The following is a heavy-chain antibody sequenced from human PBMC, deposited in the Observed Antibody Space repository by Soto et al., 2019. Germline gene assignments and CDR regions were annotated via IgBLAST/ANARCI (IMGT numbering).Heavy chain of an antibody. CDR3: ARGTSYYDFWSGYYTYLYFDY. V-gene: IGHV3-7*01. CDR2: IKQDGSEK. CDR1: VFTFSSYW. D-gene: IGHD3-3*01. J-gene: IGHJ4*02. Sequence: GSLRLSCAASVFTFSSYWMSWVRQAPGTGLEWVANIKQDGSEKYYADSVKGRFTISRDNAKNSLYLQMNSLRDEDTAVYYCARGTSYYDFWSGYYTYLYFDYWGQGTLVTVSS.